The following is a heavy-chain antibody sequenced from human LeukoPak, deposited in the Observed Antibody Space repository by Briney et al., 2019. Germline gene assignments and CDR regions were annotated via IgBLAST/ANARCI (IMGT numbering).Heavy chain of an antibody. V-gene: IGHV4-4*07. Sequence: PSETLSLTCTVSGGPSSSYYWSWIRQLAGKGLEWIGRIYPSGSSNYNPSLKSRVTMSVDTSKNQFSLKLTSVTAADTAVYYCARALFGAPDMDVWGKGTTVTVSS. J-gene: IGHJ6*03. CDR1: GGPSSSYY. D-gene: IGHD3-3*01. CDR2: IYPSGSS. CDR3: ARALFGAPDMDV.